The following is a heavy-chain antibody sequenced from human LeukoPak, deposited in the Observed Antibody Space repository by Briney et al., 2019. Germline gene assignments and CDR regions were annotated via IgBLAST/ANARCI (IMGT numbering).Heavy chain of an antibody. D-gene: IGHD6-13*01. CDR3: AKDRQQLVYYYYYYMDV. CDR2: IKQDGSEK. J-gene: IGHJ6*03. V-gene: IGHV3-7*01. CDR1: GFTFSSYW. Sequence: GGSLRLSCAASGFTFSSYWMSWVRQAPGKGLEWVANIKQDGSEKYYVDSVKGRFTISRDNAKNSLYLQMNSLRAEDTAVYYCAKDRQQLVYYYYYYMDVWGKGTTVTVSS.